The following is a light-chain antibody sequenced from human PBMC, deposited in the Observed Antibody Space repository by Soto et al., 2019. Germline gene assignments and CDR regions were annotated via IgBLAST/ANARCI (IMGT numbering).Light chain of an antibody. J-gene: IGKJ2*01. Sequence: EIVLTQSPGTLSLSPGGRATLSCRATQSVSSNYFAWYQQTPGQAPRLLIYGASIRATGIPDRFSGSGSGTDFPLTISRLETEDFAVYYCQHYGSSPPKTFGQGTKLEIK. CDR2: GAS. CDR1: QSVSSNY. CDR3: QHYGSSPPKT. V-gene: IGKV3-20*01.